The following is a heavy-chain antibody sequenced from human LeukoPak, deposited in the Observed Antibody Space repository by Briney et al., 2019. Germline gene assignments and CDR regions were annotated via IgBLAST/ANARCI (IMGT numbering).Heavy chain of an antibody. J-gene: IGHJ5*02. CDR1: GYSFTNYW. CDR2: IDPSDSYT. CDR3: ARQDGGTLQWFDP. Sequence: GESLKISCKGSGYSFTNYWITWVRQMPGTGLEWMATIDPSDSYTNYSPSFQGHVTISADKSITTAYLQWSSLKASDTAMYYCARQDGGTLQWFDPWGQGTRVTVSS. D-gene: IGHD2-15*01. V-gene: IGHV5-10-1*01.